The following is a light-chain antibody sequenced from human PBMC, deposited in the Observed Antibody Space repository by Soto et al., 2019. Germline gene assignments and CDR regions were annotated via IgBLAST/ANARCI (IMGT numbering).Light chain of an antibody. V-gene: IGKV3-20*01. CDR3: QQYGSARA. J-gene: IGKJ4*01. CDR2: GAS. CDR1: QIVSNIY. Sequence: EVAVTQSPGTLSLSPGERATVSCRATQIVSNIYLAWYQQKPGQAPRLLIHGASRRASGIPDRFSGSGSGTDFTITISRLAPEDVAVYCCQQYGSARAFGGGTKVEIK.